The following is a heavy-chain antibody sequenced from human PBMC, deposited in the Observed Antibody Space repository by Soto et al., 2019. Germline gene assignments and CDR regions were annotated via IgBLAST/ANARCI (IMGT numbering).Heavy chain of an antibody. CDR2: ISAYNGNT. CDR1: GYTFTSYG. Sequence: ASVKVSCKASGYTFTSYGISWVRQAPGQGLEWMGWISAYNGNTNYAQKLQGRATMTTDTSTSTAYMELRSLRYDDTAVYYCARDYCSSTSCYTPNWFDPWGQGTLVTVSS. V-gene: IGHV1-18*01. J-gene: IGHJ5*02. CDR3: ARDYCSSTSCYTPNWFDP. D-gene: IGHD2-2*02.